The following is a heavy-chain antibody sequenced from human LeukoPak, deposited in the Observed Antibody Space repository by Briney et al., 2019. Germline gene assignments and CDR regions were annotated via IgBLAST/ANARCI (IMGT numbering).Heavy chain of an antibody. CDR3: AKEVKGDSTLPGY. V-gene: IGHV3-30*02. CDR2: IRYDGSNK. D-gene: IGHD2-21*02. J-gene: IGHJ4*02. Sequence: QTGVSLRLSCAASGFTFSSYGMHWVRQAPGKGLEWVAFIRYDGSNKYYADSVKGRFTISRDNSKNTLYLQMNSLRAEDTAVYYCAKEVKGDSTLPGYWGQGTLVTVSS. CDR1: GFTFSSYG.